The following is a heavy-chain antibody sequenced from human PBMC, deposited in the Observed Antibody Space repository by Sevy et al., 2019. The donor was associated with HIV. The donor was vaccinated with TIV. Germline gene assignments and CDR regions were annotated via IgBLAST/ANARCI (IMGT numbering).Heavy chain of an antibody. V-gene: IGHV3-23*01. J-gene: IGHJ6*02. CDR1: GFTFSSYA. CDR2: ISGSGGST. Sequence: GGSLRLSCAASGFTFSSYAMSWVRQAPGKWLEWVSAISGSGGSTYYADSGKGRFTISRDNSKNTLYLQMNSLRAEDTAVYYCAKDRPDYDFWSGYYTFDYYYYGMDVWGQGTTVTVSS. D-gene: IGHD3-3*01. CDR3: AKDRPDYDFWSGYYTFDYYYYGMDV.